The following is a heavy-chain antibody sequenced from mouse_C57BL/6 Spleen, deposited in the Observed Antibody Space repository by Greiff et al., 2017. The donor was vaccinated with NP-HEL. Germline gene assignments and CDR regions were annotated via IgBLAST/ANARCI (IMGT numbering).Heavy chain of an antibody. Sequence: QVQLQQPGAELVMPGASVKLSCKASGYTFTSYWMHWVKQRPGQGLEWIGEIDPSDSYTNYNQKFTGKSTLTVDKSSSTAYMQLSSLTSEDSAVYYCARGLTTVVDMDYWGQGTSVTVSS. CDR3: ARGLTTVVDMDY. J-gene: IGHJ4*01. CDR2: IDPSDSYT. D-gene: IGHD1-1*01. V-gene: IGHV1-69*01. CDR1: GYTFTSYW.